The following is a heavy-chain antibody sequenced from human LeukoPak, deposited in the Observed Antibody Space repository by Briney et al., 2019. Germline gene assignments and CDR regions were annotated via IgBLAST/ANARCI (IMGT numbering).Heavy chain of an antibody. CDR3: ARGSNYYDSSGYDPHFDY. J-gene: IGHJ4*02. CDR1: GGSFSGYY. D-gene: IGHD3-22*01. Sequence: SETLSLTCAVYGGSFSGYYWSWIRQPPGKGLEWIGEINHSGSTNYNPSLKSRVTISVDTSKNQFSLKLSSMTAADTAVYYCARGSNYYDSSGYDPHFDYWGQGTLVTVSS. CDR2: INHSGST. V-gene: IGHV4-34*01.